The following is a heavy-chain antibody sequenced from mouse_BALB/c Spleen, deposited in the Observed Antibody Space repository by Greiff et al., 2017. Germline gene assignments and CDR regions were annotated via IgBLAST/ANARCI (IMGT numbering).Heavy chain of an antibody. D-gene: IGHD1-1*01. Sequence: EVKLVESGGGLVKPGGSLKLSCAASGFTFSSYAMSWVRQTPEKRLEWVASISSGGSTYYPDSVKGRFTISRDNARNILYLQMSSLRSEDTAMYYCARVLGSSYDYWGQGTTLTVYS. V-gene: IGHV5-6-5*01. CDR3: ARVLGSSYDY. CDR2: ISSGGST. J-gene: IGHJ2*01. CDR1: GFTFSSYA.